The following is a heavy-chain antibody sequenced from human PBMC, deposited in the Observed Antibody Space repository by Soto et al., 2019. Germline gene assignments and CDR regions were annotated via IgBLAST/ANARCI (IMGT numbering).Heavy chain of an antibody. V-gene: IGHV3-23*01. J-gene: IGHJ4*02. CDR2: ITGSGGTT. CDR1: GFTFSSYA. CDR3: AKDQYSSGWYRL. Sequence: ESGGGLVQPGGSLRLSCAASGFTFSSYAMTWVRQAPGKGLEWVSAITGSGGTTYYADSVKGRFTISRDNSKNTLYLQMNSLRAEDTAVYYCAKDQYSSGWYRLWGQGTLVTVSS. D-gene: IGHD6-19*01.